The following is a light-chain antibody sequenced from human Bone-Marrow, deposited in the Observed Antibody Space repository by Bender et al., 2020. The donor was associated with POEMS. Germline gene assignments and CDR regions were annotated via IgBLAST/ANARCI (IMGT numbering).Light chain of an antibody. CDR3: QSYDNSLGGWV. J-gene: IGLJ3*02. CDR2: EGT. V-gene: IGLV2-8*01. CDR1: SSDIGAYSY. Sequence: QSALAQPPSASGSPGQSVTVSCTGSSSDIGAYSYVSWYQQHPGKAPKLMIYEGTKRPSGVPDRFSGSKSGTSASLAISGLQAEDEGDYYCQSYDNSLGGWVFGGGTKLTVL.